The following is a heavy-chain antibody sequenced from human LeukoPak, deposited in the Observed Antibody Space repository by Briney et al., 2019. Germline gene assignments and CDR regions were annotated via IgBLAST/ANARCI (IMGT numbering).Heavy chain of an antibody. CDR2: IYTSGST. CDR1: GGSISSYY. J-gene: IGHJ6*03. V-gene: IGHV4-4*07. D-gene: IGHD3-10*01. Sequence: PSETLSLTCTVSGGSISSYYWSWIRQPAGKGLEWIGRIYTSGSTNYNPSLKSRVTMSVDTSKNQFSLKLSSVTAADTAVYYCARDRELQYPAYYYYMDVWGKGTTVTIS. CDR3: ARDRELQYPAYYYYMDV.